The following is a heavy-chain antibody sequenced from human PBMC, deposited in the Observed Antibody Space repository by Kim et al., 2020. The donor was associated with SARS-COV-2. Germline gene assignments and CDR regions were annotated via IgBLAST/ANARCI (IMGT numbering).Heavy chain of an antibody. V-gene: IGHV3-33*06. J-gene: IGHJ6*02. D-gene: IGHD6-6*01. Sequence: GGSLRLSCAASGFTFSSYGMHWVRQAPGKGLEWVAVIWYDGSNKYYADSVKGRFTISRDNSKNTLYLQMNSLRAEDTAAYYCAKSLSSSSGGMDVWGQGTTVTVSS. CDR3: AKSLSSSSGGMDV. CDR1: GFTFSSYG. CDR2: IWYDGSNK.